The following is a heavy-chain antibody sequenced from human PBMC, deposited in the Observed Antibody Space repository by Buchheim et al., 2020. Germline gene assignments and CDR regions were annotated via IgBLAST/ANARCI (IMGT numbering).Heavy chain of an antibody. CDR2: IDPSDSYT. J-gene: IGHJ4*02. CDR1: GYSFTSYW. D-gene: IGHD4-17*01. Sequence: EVQLVQSGAEVKKPGESLRISCKGSGYSFTSYWISWVRQMPGKGLEWMGRIDPSDSYTNYSPSFQGHVTISADKSIRTAYPQWSSLKASDTAMYYCARMPYPTTVTYGYYFDYWGQGTL. V-gene: IGHV5-10-1*03. CDR3: ARMPYPTTVTYGYYFDY.